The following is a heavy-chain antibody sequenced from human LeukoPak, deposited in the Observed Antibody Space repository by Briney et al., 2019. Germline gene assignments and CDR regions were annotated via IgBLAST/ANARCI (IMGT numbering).Heavy chain of an antibody. CDR3: ARAPSYDFWSPSNWFDP. Sequence: ASVKVSCKASGGTFSSYAISWVRQAPGQGLEWMGRIIPIFGTANYARKFQGRVTITTDESTSTAYMELSSLRSEDTAVYYCARAPSYDFWSPSNWFDPWGQGALVTVSS. V-gene: IGHV1-69*05. D-gene: IGHD3-3*01. CDR2: IIPIFGTA. J-gene: IGHJ5*02. CDR1: GGTFSSYA.